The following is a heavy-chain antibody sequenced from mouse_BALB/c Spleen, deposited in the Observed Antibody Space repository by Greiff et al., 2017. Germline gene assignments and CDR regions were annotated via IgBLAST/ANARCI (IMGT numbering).Heavy chain of an antibody. CDR3: AREGIGFDY. CDR1: GFTFSSFG. CDR2: ISSGSSTI. D-gene: IGHD2-14*01. Sequence: DVHLVESGGGLVQPGGSRKLSCAASGFTFSSFGMHWVRQAPEKGLEWVAYISSGSSTIYYADTVKGRFTISRDNPKNTLFLQMTSLRSEDTAMYYCAREGIGFDYWGQGTTLTVSS. J-gene: IGHJ2*01. V-gene: IGHV5-17*02.